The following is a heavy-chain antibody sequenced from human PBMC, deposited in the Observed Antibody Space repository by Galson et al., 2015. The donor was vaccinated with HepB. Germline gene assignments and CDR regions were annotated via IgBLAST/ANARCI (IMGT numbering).Heavy chain of an antibody. J-gene: IGHJ4*02. CDR2: INSDGSST. D-gene: IGHD1-26*01. V-gene: IGHV3-74*01. CDR1: GFTFSNYW. Sequence: SLRLSCAASGFTFSNYWMNWVRQPPGKGLEWVSRINSDGSSTSYADSVRGRFTISRDNAKNTLYLQMNSLRGEDTAVYFCTRNSGNDYWGQGTLVTVSS. CDR3: TRNSGNDY.